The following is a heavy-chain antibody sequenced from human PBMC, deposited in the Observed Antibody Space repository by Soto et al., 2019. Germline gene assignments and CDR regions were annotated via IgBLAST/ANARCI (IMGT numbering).Heavy chain of an antibody. CDR2: ITPMFGTP. V-gene: IGHV1-69*13. CDR3: ARDGTLYDSRAYYYLY. D-gene: IGHD3-22*01. CDR1: GGTFSSNT. Sequence: SVKVSCKASGGTFSSNTITWVRQAPGQGLEWMGGITPMFGTPNYAQKFRGRVTITADESTSTAYMELSSLRSEDTAMYFCARDGTLYDSRAYYYLYWGQGTLVTVSS. J-gene: IGHJ4*02.